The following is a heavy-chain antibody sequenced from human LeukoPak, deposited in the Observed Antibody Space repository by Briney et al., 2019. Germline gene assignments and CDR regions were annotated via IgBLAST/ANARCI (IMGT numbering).Heavy chain of an antibody. CDR3: ARGGSPDV. J-gene: IGHJ6*02. CDR2: INHSGST. CDR1: GGSFSGYY. Sequence: SETLSLTCAVYGGSFSGYYWSWIRQPPGKGLEWIGEINHSGSTNYNPSFNPSLKSRVTMSVDTSKYQFSLKLSSVTAADTAVYYCARGGSPDVWGQGTTVTVSS. V-gene: IGHV4-34*01.